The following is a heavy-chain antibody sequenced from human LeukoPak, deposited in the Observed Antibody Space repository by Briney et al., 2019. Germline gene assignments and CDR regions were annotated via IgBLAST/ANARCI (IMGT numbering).Heavy chain of an antibody. CDR1: GGSISSGSYY. CDR2: IYTSGST. D-gene: IGHD3-22*01. Sequence: SQTLSLTCTVSGGSISSGSYYWSWIRQPAGKGLEWIGRIYTSGSTNYNPSLKSRVTISVDTSKNQFSLKLSSVTAADTAVYYCANYDSSGYIDYWGQGTLVTVSS. CDR3: ANYDSSGYIDY. V-gene: IGHV4-61*02. J-gene: IGHJ4*02.